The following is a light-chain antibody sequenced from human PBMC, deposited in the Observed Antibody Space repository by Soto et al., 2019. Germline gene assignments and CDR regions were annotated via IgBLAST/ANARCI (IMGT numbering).Light chain of an antibody. CDR1: QSISSY. CDR3: QQSRGT. Sequence: DIQMTQSPSSLSASVGDRVTITCRASQSISSYLNWYQQKPGKAPKLLIYAASRLQSGVPSRFSGSGSGTDFTLTIRTLQPEDFATYYCQQSRGTFGQGTKVDIK. J-gene: IGKJ1*01. V-gene: IGKV1-39*01. CDR2: AAS.